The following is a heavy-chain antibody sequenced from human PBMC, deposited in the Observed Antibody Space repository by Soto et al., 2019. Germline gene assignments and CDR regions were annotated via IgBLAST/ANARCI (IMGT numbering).Heavy chain of an antibody. J-gene: IGHJ4*02. Sequence: GSLRLSCAASGFTFSSYAMSWVRQAPGKGLEWVSAISGSGGSTYYADSVKGRFTISRDNSKNTLYLQMNSLRAEDTAVYYCGQGKLYPSNYVGFDYWGQGTLVTVSS. CDR3: GQGKLYPSNYVGFDY. V-gene: IGHV3-23*01. CDR2: ISGSGGST. D-gene: IGHD4-4*01. CDR1: GFTFSSYA.